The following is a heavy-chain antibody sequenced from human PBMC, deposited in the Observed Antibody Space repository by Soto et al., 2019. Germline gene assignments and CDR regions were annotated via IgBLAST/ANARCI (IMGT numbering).Heavy chain of an antibody. D-gene: IGHD3-9*01. J-gene: IGHJ4*02. CDR2: ISSTGGST. CDR1: GFTFSGYA. V-gene: IGHV3-23*01. Sequence: GGSLRLSCAASGFTFSGYAMSWVRQAPWKGLEWVSAISSTGGSTSYADSVKGRFTISRDNAKNSLYLQLNSLRAEDTALYYCAKALSYDILTGVTGPPDYWAQGTLVTVSS. CDR3: AKALSYDILTGVTGPPDY.